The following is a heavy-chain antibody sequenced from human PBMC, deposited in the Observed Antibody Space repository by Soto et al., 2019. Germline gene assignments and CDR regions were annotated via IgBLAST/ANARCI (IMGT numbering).Heavy chain of an antibody. V-gene: IGHV3-53*01. J-gene: IGHJ6*01. Sequence: HWGSLRLSCAASGFTVSSNYMSWVRQAPGKGLEWVSVIYSGGSTYYADSVKGRFTISRDNSKNTLYLQMNSLRAEDTAGDYCAKESAEDASKKISPVYGMDIWGQGTTVTVSS. D-gene: IGHD3-16*02. CDR2: IYSGGST. CDR1: GFTVSSNY. CDR3: AKESAEDASKKISPVYGMDI.